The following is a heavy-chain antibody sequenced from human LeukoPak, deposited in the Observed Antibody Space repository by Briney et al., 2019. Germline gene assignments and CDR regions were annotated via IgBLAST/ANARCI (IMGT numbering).Heavy chain of an antibody. CDR2: IIPIFGTA. Sequence: SVKVSCKASGYTFTSYGISWVRQAPGQGLEWMGGIIPIFGTANYAQKFQGRVTITTDESTSTAYMELSSLRSEDTAVYYCASRNAAGTAGYWGQGTLVTVSS. CDR3: ASRNAAGTAGY. CDR1: GYTFTSYG. J-gene: IGHJ4*02. D-gene: IGHD6-13*01. V-gene: IGHV1-69*05.